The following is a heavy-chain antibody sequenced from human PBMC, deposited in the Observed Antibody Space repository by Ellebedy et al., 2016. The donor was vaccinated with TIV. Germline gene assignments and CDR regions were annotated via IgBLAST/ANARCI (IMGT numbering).Heavy chain of an antibody. J-gene: IGHJ4*02. CDR1: GFSFSSYW. CDR3: ARDQGLAVAGTTRFYY. D-gene: IGHD6-19*01. CDR2: IKQEGYEK. Sequence: GESLKISCAASGFSFSSYWMSWVRQAPGKGLEGVASIKQEGYEKRYVDSVEGRFTISRDNVKNSLYLQMNSLRAEDTAVYYCARDQGLAVAGTTRFYYWGQGTLVTVSS. V-gene: IGHV3-7*01.